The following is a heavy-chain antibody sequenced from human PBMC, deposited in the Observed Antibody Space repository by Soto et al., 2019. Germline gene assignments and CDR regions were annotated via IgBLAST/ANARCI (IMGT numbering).Heavy chain of an antibody. CDR1: GVSLNRGDYF. D-gene: IGHD4-4*01. CDR2: ISYSGRT. CDR3: ARWTYIYDNSNIRYGGFDT. Sequence: SETLSLTCTVSGVSLNRGDYFWSWIRQLPGKGLEWIGYISYSGRTFYSRIMNSRTSISADTSQNQFSLRMTSVIDEETDVYFCARWTYIYDNSNIRYGGFDTWGQGTKVT. J-gene: IGHJ3*02. V-gene: IGHV4-31*03.